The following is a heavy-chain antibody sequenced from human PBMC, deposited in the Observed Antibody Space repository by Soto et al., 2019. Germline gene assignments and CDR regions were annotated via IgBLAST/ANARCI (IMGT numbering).Heavy chain of an antibody. CDR3: TTFPFYDSSGYYDGWFDP. J-gene: IGHJ5*02. CDR2: IKSKTDGGTT. V-gene: IGHV3-15*01. D-gene: IGHD3-22*01. CDR1: GFTFSNAW. Sequence: LRLSCAASGFTFSNAWMSWVRQAPGKGLEWVGRIKSKTDGGTTDYAAPVKGRFTISRDDSKNTLYLQMNSLKTEDTAVYYCTTFPFYDSSGYYDGWFDPWGQGTLVTVSS.